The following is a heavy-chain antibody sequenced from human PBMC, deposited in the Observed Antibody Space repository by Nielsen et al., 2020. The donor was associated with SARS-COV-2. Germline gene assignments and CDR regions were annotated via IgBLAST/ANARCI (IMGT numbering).Heavy chain of an antibody. D-gene: IGHD6-13*01. CDR1: GYSFTSYW. V-gene: IGHV5-51*01. CDR3: ARLGLRGAAAGTSWFDP. CDR2: IYPGDSDT. Sequence: GESLKISCKGSGYSFTSYWIGWVRQMPGKGLEWLGIIYPGDSDTRYSPSFQGQVTISADKSISTAYLQWSSLKASDTAMYYCARLGLRGAAAGTSWFDPWGQGTLVTVSS. J-gene: IGHJ5*02.